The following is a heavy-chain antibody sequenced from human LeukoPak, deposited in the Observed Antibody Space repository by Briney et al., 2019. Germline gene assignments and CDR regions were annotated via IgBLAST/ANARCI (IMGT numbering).Heavy chain of an antibody. CDR3: AKNGIYGSGSYSPYYFDY. CDR2: ISDAGGST. D-gene: IGHD3-10*01. J-gene: IGHJ4*02. CDR1: GFTFSHYT. Sequence: GGSLRLSCAASGFTFSHYTMTWVRQAPGKGLEWVSAISDAGGSTYYADSVKGRFTISRDNSKNTLYLQVNSLRADDTAVYYCAKNGIYGSGSYSPYYFDYWGQGTLVTVSS. V-gene: IGHV3-23*01.